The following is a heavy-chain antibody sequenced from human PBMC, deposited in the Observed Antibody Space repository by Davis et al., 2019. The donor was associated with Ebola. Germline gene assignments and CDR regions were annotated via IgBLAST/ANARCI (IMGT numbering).Heavy chain of an antibody. J-gene: IGHJ4*02. V-gene: IGHV2-26*01. CDR2: ISSNDEK. Sequence: ETLSLTCSVSGASISSYFWGWIRQPPGKALEWLAHISSNDEKSYNTSLESRLTITKDTSRNQVVLTMTNMDPVDTGTYFCAQRRFGSSIAVDYWGQGTLVTVSS. CDR3: AQRRFGSSIAVDY. D-gene: IGHD6-6*01. CDR1: GASISSYFWG.